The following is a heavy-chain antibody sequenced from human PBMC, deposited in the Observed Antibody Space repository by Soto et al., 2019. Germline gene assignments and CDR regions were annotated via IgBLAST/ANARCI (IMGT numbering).Heavy chain of an antibody. CDR1: GGTFSSYT. V-gene: IGHV1-69*02. CDR3: ARYHTFGGVIVGPTYNWFDP. Sequence: ASVKVSCKTSGGTFSSYTISWVRQAPGQGLEWMGRIIPILGIANYAQKFQGRVTITADKSTSTAYMELSSLRSEDTAVYYCARYHTFGGVIVGPTYNWFDPWGQGTLVTVSS. D-gene: IGHD3-16*02. J-gene: IGHJ5*02. CDR2: IIPILGIA.